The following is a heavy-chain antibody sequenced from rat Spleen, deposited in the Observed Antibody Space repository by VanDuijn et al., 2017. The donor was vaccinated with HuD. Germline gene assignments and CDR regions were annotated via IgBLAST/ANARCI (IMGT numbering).Heavy chain of an antibody. CDR2: IIYDGSRT. D-gene: IGHD5-1*01. J-gene: IGHJ2*01. CDR3: ATEELGRGYFDY. V-gene: IGHV5S10*01. CDR1: GFTFSDYY. Sequence: EVQLVESGGGLVQPGRSMKLSCAASGFTFSDYYMAWVRQAPKKGLEWVATIIYDGSRTYYRDSVKGRFTISRDNAKSTLYLQMDSLRSDDTATYYCATEELGRGYFDYWGQGVMVTVSS.